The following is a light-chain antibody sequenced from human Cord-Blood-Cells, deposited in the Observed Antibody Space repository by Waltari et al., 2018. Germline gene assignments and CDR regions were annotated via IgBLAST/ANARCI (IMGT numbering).Light chain of an antibody. V-gene: IGKV1-39*01. Sequence: DIQMTQSPSSLSASVGDRVTITCRASQSISSYLNWYQQKPGKAPKLLIYAASSLQSGVPSRFSGSGSGKDFTLTISSLQPEDFATYYCQQSYSTSFGGGTKVEIK. CDR2: AAS. CDR1: QSISSY. CDR3: QQSYSTS. J-gene: IGKJ4*01.